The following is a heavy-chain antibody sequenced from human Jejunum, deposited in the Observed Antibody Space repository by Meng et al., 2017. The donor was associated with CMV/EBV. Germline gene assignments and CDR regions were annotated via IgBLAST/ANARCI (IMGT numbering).Heavy chain of an antibody. CDR3: ARESGSYYWFDP. D-gene: IGHD1-26*01. CDR1: AGPISGYY. J-gene: IGHJ5*02. V-gene: IGHV4-4*07. Sequence: GPGPGLVNASETPSLTCLVSAGPISGYYWSWIRQPAGKGLEWIGRIYTSGSTHYNPSLKSRLTMSVDLAKNQISPKLSSVTAADTAVYYCARESGSYYWFDPWGQGTLVTVSS. CDR2: IYTSGST.